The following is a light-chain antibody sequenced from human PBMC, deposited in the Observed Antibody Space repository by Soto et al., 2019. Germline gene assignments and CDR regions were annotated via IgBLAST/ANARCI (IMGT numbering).Light chain of an antibody. Sequence: DIVMTQSPDSLAVSLGERATINCKSSQSVLYSSNNKNYLAWYQQKPGQPPKLLIYWASTRESGVPDRFSGSGSGTDFTLTISSLQAEDGAGYYCQQYYSTLLTFGGGTKVEIK. CDR3: QQYYSTLLT. CDR2: WAS. V-gene: IGKV4-1*01. J-gene: IGKJ4*01. CDR1: QSVLYSSNNKNY.